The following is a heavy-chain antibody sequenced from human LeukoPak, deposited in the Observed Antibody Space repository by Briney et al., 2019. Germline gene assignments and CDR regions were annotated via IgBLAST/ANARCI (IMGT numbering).Heavy chain of an antibody. CDR3: ARGTVTRGYFDY. CDR1: GFTFSSYS. V-gene: IGHV3-21*01. CDR2: ISSSSSYI. Sequence: GGSLRLSCAASGFTFSSYSMNWVRQAPGKGLEWVSSISSSSSYIYYADSVKGRFTISRDNAKNSLYLQMNSLRAEDTAVYYCARGTVTRGYFDYWGQGTLVTVSS. J-gene: IGHJ4*02. D-gene: IGHD4-17*01.